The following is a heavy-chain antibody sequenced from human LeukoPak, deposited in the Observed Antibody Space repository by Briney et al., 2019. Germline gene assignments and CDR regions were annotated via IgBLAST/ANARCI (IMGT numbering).Heavy chain of an antibody. J-gene: IGHJ4*02. D-gene: IGHD3-22*01. CDR2: ISDRGGRT. V-gene: IGHV3-23*01. Sequence: GGSLRLSCAVSGITLSNYGMSWVRQAPGKGLEWVAGISDRGGRTNYADSVKGRFTISRDNPKNTLYLQMNSLRAEDTAVYFCAKRGVVIRVILVGFHKEAPYFDSWGQGVLVTVSS. CDR3: AKRGVVIRVILVGFHKEAPYFDS. CDR1: GITLSNYG.